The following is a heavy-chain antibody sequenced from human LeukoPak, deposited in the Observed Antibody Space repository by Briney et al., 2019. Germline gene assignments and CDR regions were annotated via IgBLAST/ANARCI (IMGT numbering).Heavy chain of an antibody. CDR2: IYYSGSN. Sequence: PSETLSLTCTVSGGSISSYYWSWIRQPPGKGLEWIGYIYYSGSNNYNPSLESRVTISVDTSKPQFSLKLSSVTAAATAVYYCARSRAAAGTGWFAPWGQGTLVTVSS. J-gene: IGHJ5*02. D-gene: IGHD6-13*01. V-gene: IGHV4-59*08. CDR1: GGSISSYY. CDR3: ARSRAAAGTGWFAP.